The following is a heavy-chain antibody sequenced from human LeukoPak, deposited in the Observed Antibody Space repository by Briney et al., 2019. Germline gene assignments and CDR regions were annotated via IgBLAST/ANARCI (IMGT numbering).Heavy chain of an antibody. CDR1: GFAFNEYY. CDR2: ISSSTTHT. V-gene: IGHV3-11*05. CDR3: ARGSYGAYDS. D-gene: IGHD4/OR15-4a*01. J-gene: IGHJ4*02. Sequence: GGSLRLSCAASGFAFNEYYMSWIRQAPGKGLEWVSYISSSTTHTRYAESVNGRFSISRDNVKRSLHLEMNSLRAEDTAVYYCARGSYGAYDSWGQGNLVTVSS.